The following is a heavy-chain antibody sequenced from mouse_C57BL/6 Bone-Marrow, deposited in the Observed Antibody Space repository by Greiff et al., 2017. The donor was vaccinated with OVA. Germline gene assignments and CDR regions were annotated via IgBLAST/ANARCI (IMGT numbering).Heavy chain of an antibody. CDR2: IYPGSGST. J-gene: IGHJ2*01. V-gene: IGHV1-55*01. Sequence: QVQLKESGAELVKPGASVKMSCKASGYTFTSYWITWVKQRPGQGLEWIGDIYPGSGSTNYNEKFKSKATLTVDTSSSTAYMQRSSLTSEDSAVYYCAGDYDYFDYWGQGTTLTVSS. CDR1: GYTFTSYW. CDR3: AGDYDYFDY. D-gene: IGHD2-4*01.